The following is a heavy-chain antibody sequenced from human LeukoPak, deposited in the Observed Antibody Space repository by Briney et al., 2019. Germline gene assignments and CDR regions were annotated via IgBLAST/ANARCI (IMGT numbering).Heavy chain of an antibody. CDR2: ISTSSSHI. V-gene: IGHV3-21*01. J-gene: IGHJ6*02. CDR1: GFTFRSYS. Sequence: GGSLRLSCAASGFTFRSYSMNWVRQAPGMGMEWVSSISTSSSHIYYADSVEGRFTISRDNAKNSLYLQMNSLRAEDTAVYYCVRSYYGMDVWGQGTTVSVSS. CDR3: VRSYYGMDV.